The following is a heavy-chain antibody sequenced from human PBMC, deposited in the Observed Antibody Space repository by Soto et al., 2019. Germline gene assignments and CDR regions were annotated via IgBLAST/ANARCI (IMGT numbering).Heavy chain of an antibody. Sequence: EVQLVESGEGLVQPGGSLRLSCAASGFTFSSYAMHWVRQALGKGLEYVSAISSNGGSTYYADSVKGRFTISRDNSKNTLYLQMGSLRAEDMAVYYCAREGEGLAFDIWGQGTMVTVSS. CDR3: AREGEGLAFDI. CDR1: GFTFSSYA. V-gene: IGHV3-64*02. J-gene: IGHJ3*02. CDR2: ISSNGGST.